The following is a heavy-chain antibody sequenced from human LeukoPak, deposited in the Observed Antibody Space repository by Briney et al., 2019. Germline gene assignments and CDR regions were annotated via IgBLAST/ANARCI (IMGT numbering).Heavy chain of an antibody. CDR2: ISSSSSTI. D-gene: IGHD1-1*01. J-gene: IGHJ4*02. Sequence: GGSLRLSCAASGFTFSSYSMNWVRQAPGKGLEWVSYISSSSSTIYYADSVKGRFTISRDNAKNSLYLQMNSLRAEDTALYYCAKATTGTTRGAFDYWGQGTLVTVSS. CDR3: AKATTGTTRGAFDY. V-gene: IGHV3-48*04. CDR1: GFTFSSYS.